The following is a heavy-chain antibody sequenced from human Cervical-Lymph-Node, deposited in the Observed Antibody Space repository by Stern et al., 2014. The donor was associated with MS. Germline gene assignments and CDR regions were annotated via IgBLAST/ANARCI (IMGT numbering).Heavy chain of an antibody. CDR3: ARGYSSGWYAGSDY. J-gene: IGHJ4*02. CDR2: TSGSTSYT. CDR1: GFSFSDYY. V-gene: IGHV3-11*06. D-gene: IGHD6-19*01. Sequence: VQLEESGGGLVKPGGSLRLSCAASGFSFSDYYMSWIRQAPGKGLEWVTYTSGSTSYTKYADSVKGRFTISRDNTKNSLYLQMNSLSAEDTAVYYCARGYSSGWYAGSDYWGQGSLVTVSS.